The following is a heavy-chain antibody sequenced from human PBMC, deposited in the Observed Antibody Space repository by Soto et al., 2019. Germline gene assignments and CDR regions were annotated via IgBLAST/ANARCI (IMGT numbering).Heavy chain of an antibody. CDR1: GGSFSGYY. V-gene: IGHV4-34*01. Sequence: QVQLQQWGAGLLKPSETLSLTCAVYGGSFSGYYWSWIRQPPGKGLEWIGEINHSGSTNYNPSLKRRVTLAVDTSKNQFSLKLSSVTAADTAVYYCARKVGEFWSPIKPHFDYWGQGTLVTVSS. D-gene: IGHD3-3*01. J-gene: IGHJ4*02. CDR3: ARKVGEFWSPIKPHFDY. CDR2: INHSGST.